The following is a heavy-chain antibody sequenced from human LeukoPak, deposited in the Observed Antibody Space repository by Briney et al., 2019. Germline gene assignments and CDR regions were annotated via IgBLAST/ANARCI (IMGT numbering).Heavy chain of an antibody. CDR3: AKVEAATHYYYYGMDV. V-gene: IGHV3-23*01. J-gene: IGHJ6*02. Sequence: GGSLRLSCAASGFTFSSYAMSWVRQAPGKGLEWVSAISGSGGSTYYADSVKGRFTISRDNSKNTLYLQMNSLRAEDTAVHYCAKVEAATHYYYYGMDVWGQGTTVTVSS. CDR2: ISGSGGST. CDR1: GFTFSSYA. D-gene: IGHD2-15*01.